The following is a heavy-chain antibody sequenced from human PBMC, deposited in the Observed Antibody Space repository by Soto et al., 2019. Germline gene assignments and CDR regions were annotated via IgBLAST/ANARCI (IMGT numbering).Heavy chain of an antibody. Sequence: PGGSLRLSCAASGFTFSDYYMSWIRQAPGKGLEWVSYISSSGSTIYYADSVKGRFTISRDNAKNSLYLQMNSLRAEDTAVYYCARSPVGVLHDAHWFDPWGQGTLVTVSS. CDR1: GFTFSDYY. J-gene: IGHJ5*02. D-gene: IGHD3-16*01. CDR2: ISSSGSTI. V-gene: IGHV3-11*01. CDR3: ARSPVGVLHDAHWFDP.